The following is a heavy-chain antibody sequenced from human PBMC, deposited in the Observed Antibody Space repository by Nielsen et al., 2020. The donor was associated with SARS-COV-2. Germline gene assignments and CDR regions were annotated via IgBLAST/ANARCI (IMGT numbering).Heavy chain of an antibody. CDR2: IYYSGST. CDR1: GGSISSSSYY. CDR3: ARVIAAAGIDY. Sequence: SETLSLTCTVSGGSISSSSYYWGWIRQPPGKGLEWIGSIYYSGSTYYNPSLKSRVTISVDTSKNQFSLKLSSVTAADTAVYYCARVIAAAGIDYWGQGTLVTVSS. J-gene: IGHJ4*02. V-gene: IGHV4-39*07. D-gene: IGHD6-13*01.